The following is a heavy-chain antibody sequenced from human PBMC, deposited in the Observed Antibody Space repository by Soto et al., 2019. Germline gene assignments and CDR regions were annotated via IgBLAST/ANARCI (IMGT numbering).Heavy chain of an antibody. J-gene: IGHJ3*02. D-gene: IGHD1-26*01. V-gene: IGHV1-3*01. CDR1: GFTFTLYT. CDR2: INGGSGKT. Sequence: QVPLVQSGAEGKKPGASVKVSCRASGFTFTLYTMHWVRQAPGQSLEWMGWINGGSGKTKYSKKFQGRVTIASDTSASIAYLEVSSLRSEDTAVYYCARYSGNYQYAVDIWGPGPMVSVSS. CDR3: ARYSGNYQYAVDI.